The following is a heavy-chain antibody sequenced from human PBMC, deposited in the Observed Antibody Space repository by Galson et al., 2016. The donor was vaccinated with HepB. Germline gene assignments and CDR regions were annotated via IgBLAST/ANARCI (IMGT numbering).Heavy chain of an antibody. V-gene: IGHV3-15*01. CDR3: SKDDSWSRNY. CDR1: GFTFSNAW. J-gene: IGHJ4*02. Sequence: SLRLSCAASGFTFSNAWMNWVRQAPGKGLEWVGRIKSRTDGGTADYATPVKGRFNISRDDSKNTLHLQMNSLKTEDTAVYYCSKDDSWSRNYWGQGTLVTVSS. CDR2: IKSRTDGGTA. D-gene: IGHD1-26*01.